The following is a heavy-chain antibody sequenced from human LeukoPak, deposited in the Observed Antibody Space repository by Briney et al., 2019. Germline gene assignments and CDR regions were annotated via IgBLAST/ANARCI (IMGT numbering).Heavy chain of an antibody. CDR3: ATDGPICSGGSCYSVGAFDI. CDR2: IMPLFGTA. D-gene: IGHD2-15*01. V-gene: IGHV1-69*05. J-gene: IGHJ3*02. CDR1: GGTFNNSA. Sequence: GASVKVSCKTSGGTFNNSAISWVRQAPGQGVKWLGGIMPLFGTASYAQKYQGRVTITKDESTRTVYLELTSLTSDDTAVYYCATDGPICSGGSCYSVGAFDIWGQGTMVTVSS.